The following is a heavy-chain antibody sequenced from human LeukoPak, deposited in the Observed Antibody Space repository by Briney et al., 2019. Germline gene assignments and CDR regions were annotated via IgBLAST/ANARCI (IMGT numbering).Heavy chain of an antibody. V-gene: IGHV4-39*01. CDR3: ASIDGDVYYGMDV. D-gene: IGHD5-24*01. J-gene: IGHJ6*02. CDR2: IYYNGRT. Sequence: SGTLSHTRTVSGGSISSSKYHWRCIRRPPGKGLEWIGSIYYNGRTIYNPPLKSRVTISMYTSKNQLSVKVTSVTDGDTAVYCCASIDGDVYYGMDVWGQGTMITVSS. CDR1: GGSISSSKYH.